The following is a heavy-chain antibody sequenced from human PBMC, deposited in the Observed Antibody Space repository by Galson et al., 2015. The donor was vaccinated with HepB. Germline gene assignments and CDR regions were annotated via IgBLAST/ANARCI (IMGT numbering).Heavy chain of an antibody. J-gene: IGHJ4*02. Sequence: SLRLSCAASGFTFSSYAMHWVRQAPGKGLEWVAVISYDGSNKYYADSVKGRFTISRDNSKNTLYLQMNSLRAEDTAVYYCARGQAGGRDGYNCGYWGQGTLVTVSS. CDR2: ISYDGSNK. V-gene: IGHV3-30*04. CDR3: ARGQAGGRDGYNCGY. CDR1: GFTFSSYA. D-gene: IGHD5-24*01.